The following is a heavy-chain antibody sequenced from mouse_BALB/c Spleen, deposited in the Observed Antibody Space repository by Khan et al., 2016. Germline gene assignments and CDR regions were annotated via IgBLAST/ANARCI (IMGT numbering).Heavy chain of an antibody. CDR3: ARAAYYRYNVGYYCAMDY. V-gene: IGHV1-87*01. D-gene: IGHD2-14*01. CDR1: GYTFTTYW. Sequence: QVQLKESGAELARPGASVKLSCKASGYTFTTYWMQWVKQRPGQGLEWIGAIYPGDGDTRYTQKFKGKATLTADKSSSTAYMQLSSLASEDSAVXYGARAAYYRYNVGYYCAMDYWGQGTSVTVSS. CDR2: IYPGDGDT. J-gene: IGHJ4*01.